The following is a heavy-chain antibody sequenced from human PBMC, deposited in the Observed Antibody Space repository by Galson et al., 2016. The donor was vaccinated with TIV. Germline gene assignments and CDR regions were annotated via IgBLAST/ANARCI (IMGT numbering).Heavy chain of an antibody. CDR3: ARGGWSGDPGDYHYSYMYV. J-gene: IGHJ6*03. Sequence: SVKVSCKASGVTFNSHAINWVRQAPGQGLEWMGGITGIFGVAQYAQKFQGRVTITADESTSTAYMELSSLRSQDTAVYYCARGGWSGDPGDYHYSYMYVWGKGTTVTVSS. CDR2: ITGIFGVA. CDR1: GVTFNSHA. D-gene: IGHD1-26*01. V-gene: IGHV1-69*13.